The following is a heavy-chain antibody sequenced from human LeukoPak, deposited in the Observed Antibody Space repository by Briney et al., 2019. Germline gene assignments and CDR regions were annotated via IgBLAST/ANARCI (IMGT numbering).Heavy chain of an antibody. J-gene: IGHJ6*03. CDR3: GRAGPVTKDHFMDV. Sequence: PGGSLRLSCAVSGFTFTNYWMNWARQSPGKGLEWVANIYPDGSREYYLDPVKGRFTISRDNAKNSLFLQMNSLSAEDTAVYYCGRAGPVTKDHFMDVWGKGTTVTVSS. CDR2: IYPDGSRE. D-gene: IGHD2-2*01. V-gene: IGHV3-7*01. CDR1: GFTFTNYW.